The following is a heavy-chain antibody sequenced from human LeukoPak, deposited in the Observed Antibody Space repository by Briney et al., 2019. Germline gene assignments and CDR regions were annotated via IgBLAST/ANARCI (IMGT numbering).Heavy chain of an antibody. Sequence: GGSLRLSCAASGFTVSNNYMSWVRQAPGKGLEWVSLIYTGGTAYYADSVKGRFTISRDNSKNTLYLQMNAMGAEDTAVYYCARDEVATIKLWGQGTLVTVSS. CDR2: IYTGGTA. J-gene: IGHJ4*02. D-gene: IGHD5-24*01. CDR1: GFTVSNNY. V-gene: IGHV3-53*01. CDR3: ARDEVATIKL.